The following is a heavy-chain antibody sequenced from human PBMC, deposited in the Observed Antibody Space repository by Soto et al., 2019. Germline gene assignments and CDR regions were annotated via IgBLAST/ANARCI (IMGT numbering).Heavy chain of an antibody. V-gene: IGHV3-21*01. CDR2: IRSSSSYI. CDR3: ARGGYDYDYFDY. Sequence: EVQLVESGGGLVKPGGSLRLSCAASGFTFSSYSMNWVRQAPGKGLEWVSSIRSSSSYIYYADSVKGRLTISRDNAKNSLYLQMNSLRAEDTAVYYCARGGYDYDYFDYWGQGTLVTVSS. CDR1: GFTFSSYS. J-gene: IGHJ4*02. D-gene: IGHD5-12*01.